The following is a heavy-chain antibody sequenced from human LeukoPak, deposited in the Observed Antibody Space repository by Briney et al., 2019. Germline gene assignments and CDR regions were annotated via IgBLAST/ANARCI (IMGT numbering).Heavy chain of an antibody. CDR2: IRYDGNNK. Sequence: PGGSLRLSCAASGFAFSSYGMHWVRQAPGKGLEWVAFIRYDGNNKDYADSVKGRFTISRDNSKNTLYLQMNSLRGEDTAVYYCAKGGGYSYENXYYYMDVWGXXXTVTVS. D-gene: IGHD5-18*01. V-gene: IGHV3-30*02. CDR1: GFAFSSYG. J-gene: IGHJ6*03. CDR3: AKGGGYSYENXYYYMDV.